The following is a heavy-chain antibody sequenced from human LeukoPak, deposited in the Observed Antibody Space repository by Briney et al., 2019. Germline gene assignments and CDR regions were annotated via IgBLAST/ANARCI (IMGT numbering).Heavy chain of an antibody. V-gene: IGHV3-30-3*01. CDR2: ISYDGSSE. CDR1: GFTFSYYA. J-gene: IGHJ4*02. D-gene: IGHD3-10*01. CDR3: ARGGYYYTSGTYYNQADY. Sequence: PGGSLRLSCAASGFTFSYYAMHWVRQAPGKGLEWVAVISYDGSSEYYTDSVRGRFTISRDNSKNTLYLQMSSLGAEDTAVFYCARGGYYYTSGTYYNQADYWGQGTLVTVSS.